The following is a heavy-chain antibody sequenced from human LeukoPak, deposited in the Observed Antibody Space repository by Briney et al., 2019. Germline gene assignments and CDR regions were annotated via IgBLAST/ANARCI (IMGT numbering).Heavy chain of an antibody. Sequence: PGGSLRLSCAASGFTFSDYYMSWIRQAPGKGLEWVSYISPSSSRIDYAASVRGRFTISRDNAKSSLYLQMNSLSTDDTAVYYCARMNYVSSGWGAPFDDWGQGTLVTVSS. D-gene: IGHD1-7*01. CDR1: GFTFSDYY. CDR3: ARMNYVSSGWGAPFDD. CDR2: ISPSSSRI. V-gene: IGHV3-11*04. J-gene: IGHJ4*02.